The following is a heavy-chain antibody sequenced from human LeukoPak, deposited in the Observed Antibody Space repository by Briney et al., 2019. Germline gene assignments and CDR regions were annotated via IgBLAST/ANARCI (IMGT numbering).Heavy chain of an antibody. J-gene: IGHJ6*02. CDR3: ARTAAAGILYYYYGMDV. D-gene: IGHD6-13*01. V-gene: IGHV4-59*08. Sequence: SETLSLTCTVSGGSISSYYWSWIRQPPGKGLEWIGYIYYSGSTNYNPSLKGRVTISVDTSKNQFSLKLSSVTAADTAVYYCARTAAAGILYYYYGMDVWGQGTTVTVSS. CDR2: IYYSGST. CDR1: GGSISSYY.